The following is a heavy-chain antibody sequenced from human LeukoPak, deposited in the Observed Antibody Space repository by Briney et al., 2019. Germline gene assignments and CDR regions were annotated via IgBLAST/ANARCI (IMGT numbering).Heavy chain of an antibody. CDR3: ARASGSSSWSFDY. J-gene: IGHJ4*02. D-gene: IGHD6-13*01. Sequence: GGSLRLSCAASGFTFTNHGMSWVRQAPGEGLEWVSHIGPSGTSYYADSVKGRFTISRDNAKNSLYLQMNSLRAEDTAVYYCARASGSSSWSFDYWGQGTLVTVSS. CDR1: GFTFTNHG. V-gene: IGHV3-69-1*01. CDR2: IGPSGTS.